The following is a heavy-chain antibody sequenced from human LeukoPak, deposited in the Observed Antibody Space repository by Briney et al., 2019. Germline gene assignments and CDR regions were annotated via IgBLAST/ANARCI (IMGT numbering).Heavy chain of an antibody. J-gene: IGHJ4*02. V-gene: IGHV4-39*01. Sequence: LETLSLTCTVSGGSISSTNYFWDWIRQPPGRGLEWIGYISYSGSTNYNPSLKSRVTISVDTSKNQFSLKLNSVTATDTAVYYCARHSGSYYDNYDYWGQGTLVTVSS. D-gene: IGHD1-26*01. CDR3: ARHSGSYYDNYDY. CDR2: ISYSGST. CDR1: GGSISSTNYF.